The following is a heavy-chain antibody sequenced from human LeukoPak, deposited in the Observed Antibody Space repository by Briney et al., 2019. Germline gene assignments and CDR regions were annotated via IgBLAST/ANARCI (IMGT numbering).Heavy chain of an antibody. V-gene: IGHV3-30*02. CDR2: IRYDGSNK. J-gene: IGHJ4*02. CDR1: GFTFGSYG. D-gene: IGHD3-22*01. Sequence: PGGSLRLSCAASGFTFGSYGMHWVRQAPGKGLEWVAFIRYDGSNKYYADSVKGRFTISRDNSKNTLYLQMNSLRAEDTAVYYCAKDLYYYDSSGSDGFDYWGQGTLVTVSS. CDR3: AKDLYYYDSSGSDGFDY.